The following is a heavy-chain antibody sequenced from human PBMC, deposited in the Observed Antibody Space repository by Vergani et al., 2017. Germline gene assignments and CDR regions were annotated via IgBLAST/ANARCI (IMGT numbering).Heavy chain of an antibody. CDR1: GFTFSSYA. D-gene: IGHD6-13*01. Sequence: EVQLLESGGGLVQPGGSLRLSCAASGFTFSSYAMSWVRQAPGKVLEWVSAISGSGGSTYYADSVKGRFTISRDNSKNTLYLQMNSLRAEDTAVYYCAKGRTPGSIAAAVDYWGQGTLVTVSS. V-gene: IGHV3-23*01. CDR2: ISGSGGST. CDR3: AKGRTPGSIAAAVDY. J-gene: IGHJ4*02.